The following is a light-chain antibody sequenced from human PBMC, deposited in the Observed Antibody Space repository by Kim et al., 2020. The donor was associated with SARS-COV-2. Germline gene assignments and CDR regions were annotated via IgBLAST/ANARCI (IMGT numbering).Light chain of an antibody. V-gene: IGKV1-5*03. J-gene: IGKJ1*01. Sequence: VGDRVTSTCRASQSIDRWLAWYQQKPGEAPKLLIYGTSYLESEVPSRFSGSRSGTEFTLTISSLQPDDFATYYCQQYAGYGTSTFGQGTKVDIK. CDR1: QSIDRW. CDR3: QQYAGYGTST. CDR2: GTS.